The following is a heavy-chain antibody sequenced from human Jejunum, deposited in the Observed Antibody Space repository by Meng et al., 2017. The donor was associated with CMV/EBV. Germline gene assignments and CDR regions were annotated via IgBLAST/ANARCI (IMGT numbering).Heavy chain of an antibody. V-gene: IGHV4-61*08. J-gene: IGHJ4*02. CDR3: ARDSLSGGSNF. Sequence: CTVSGASGHSRDFYWSWIRQPPGGGLEWIGYVDYTGGANYNSSLESRVVISVDISKNQISLELHTVTAADTAVYFCARDSLSGGSNFWGQGTLVTVSS. D-gene: IGHD3-16*01. CDR2: VDYTGGA. CDR1: GASGHSRDFY.